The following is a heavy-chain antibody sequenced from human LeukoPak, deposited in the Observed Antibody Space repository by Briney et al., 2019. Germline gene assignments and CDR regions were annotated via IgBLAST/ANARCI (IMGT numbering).Heavy chain of an antibody. CDR2: IDPASGIT. CDR1: VYIFINYW. D-gene: IGHD3-16*01. CDR3: ARVGAPGGLRPYHYYY. J-gene: IGHJ4*02. Sequence: ASVTVSFTSSVYIFINYWIHWVRQAPGRGVEGLGWIDPASGITNQPQKFQGRITVTRDTSASTVYMDLTGLTTDDTALYYCARVGAPGGLRPYHYYYWGQGTLVTVSS. V-gene: IGHV1-2*02.